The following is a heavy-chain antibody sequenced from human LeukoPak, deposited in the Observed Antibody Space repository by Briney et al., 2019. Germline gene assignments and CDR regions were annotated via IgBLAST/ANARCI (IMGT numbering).Heavy chain of an antibody. D-gene: IGHD1-26*01. V-gene: IGHV4-39*01. CDR2: IYYSGST. J-gene: IGHJ4*02. CDR1: GGSVSSSGYY. CDR3: ARHTSGSLDC. Sequence: PSETLSLTCTVSGGSVSSSGYYWGWIRQPPGKGLEWIGSIYYSGSTYYNPSLKSRVAISVDTSKNQFSLKLSSVTAADTAVYYCARHTSGSLDCWGQGTLVTVSS.